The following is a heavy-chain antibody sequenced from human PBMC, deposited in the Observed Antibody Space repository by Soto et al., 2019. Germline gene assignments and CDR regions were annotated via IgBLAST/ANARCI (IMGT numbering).Heavy chain of an antibody. J-gene: IGHJ5*02. CDR1: GFTFSGSA. D-gene: IGHD3-10*02. CDR2: IRSKANNYAT. CDR3: SRQMFSPDNH. V-gene: IGHV3-73*01. Sequence: EVQLVESGGGLVQPGGSLRLSCAASGFTFSGSAIHWVRQASGKGLEWLGLIRSKANNYATAYGASVKGRFTISRDDSKNTAYLQMNSLKTEDTAIYYCSRQMFSPDNHWDQGTLVTVSS.